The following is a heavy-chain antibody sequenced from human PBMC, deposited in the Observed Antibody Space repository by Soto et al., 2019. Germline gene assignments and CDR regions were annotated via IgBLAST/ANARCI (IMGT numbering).Heavy chain of an antibody. Sequence: EVQMLEYGGGLVQPGWSPRLSCAASGFTFSSYAMSWVRQARGEGLEWVSGITGNGATTYYADSVNGRFTISRDISKDKLFLEMHSLTVEDTAVDYCAKYSYGGGVLIRDFDLWGRGTLVTVSS. J-gene: IGHJ2*01. CDR2: ITGNGATT. CDR3: AKYSYGGGVLIRDFDL. CDR1: GFTFSSYA. D-gene: IGHD2-21*01. V-gene: IGHV3-23*01.